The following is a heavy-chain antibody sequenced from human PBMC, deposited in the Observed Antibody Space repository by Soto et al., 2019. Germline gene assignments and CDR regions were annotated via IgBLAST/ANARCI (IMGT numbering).Heavy chain of an antibody. CDR2: IYSGGST. D-gene: IGHD5-18*01. V-gene: IGHV3-53*01. Sequence: GGSLRLSCAASGFTVSSNYMSWVRQAPGKGLEWVSVIYSGGSTYYADSVEGRFTISRDNSKNTLYLQMNSLRAEDTAVYYCERGGYSYGFDYCGQGTIVTVYS. CDR3: ERGGYSYGFDY. CDR1: GFTVSSNY. J-gene: IGHJ4*02.